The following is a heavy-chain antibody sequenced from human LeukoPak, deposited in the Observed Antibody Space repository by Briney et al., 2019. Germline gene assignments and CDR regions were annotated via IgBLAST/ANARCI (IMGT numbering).Heavy chain of an antibody. CDR1: GGSISSSNW. V-gene: IGHV4-4*02. J-gene: IGHJ4*02. CDR2: IYHSGST. CDR3: ARGREYSGYDYQAYFDY. D-gene: IGHD5-12*01. Sequence: SETLSLTCAVSGGSISSSNWWSWVRQPPGKGLEWIGEIYHSGSTNYNPSLKSRVTISVDKSKNQFSLKLSSVTAADTAVYYCARGREYSGYDYQAYFDYWGQGTLVTVSS.